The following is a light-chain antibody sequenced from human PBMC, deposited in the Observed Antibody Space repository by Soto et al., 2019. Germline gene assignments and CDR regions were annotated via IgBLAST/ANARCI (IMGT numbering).Light chain of an antibody. CDR1: QSVSTN. CDR3: QQYNKRRT. J-gene: IGKJ1*01. Sequence: EIVITQSPATLSVPPGERATLSCRASQSVSTNLAWYQQKPGQAPRLLIYGASTTATGIPARISGSGSGTDFTLTITSLQSEDFAVYYCQQYNKRRTFGQGTKVDIK. V-gene: IGKV3-15*01. CDR2: GAS.